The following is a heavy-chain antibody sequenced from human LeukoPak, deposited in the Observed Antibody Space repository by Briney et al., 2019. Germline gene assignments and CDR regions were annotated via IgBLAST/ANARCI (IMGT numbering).Heavy chain of an antibody. CDR2: INPSDGST. D-gene: IGHD3-10*01. J-gene: IGHJ3*02. Sequence: GASVKVSCKASGYTFTSYYMHWVRQAPGQGLEWMGIINPSDGSTSYAQKFQGRVAMTRDTSTSTVYMELSSLRSKDTAVYYCARVRGGGADAFDIWGQGTMVTVSS. V-gene: IGHV1-46*01. CDR1: GYTFTSYY. CDR3: ARVRGGGADAFDI.